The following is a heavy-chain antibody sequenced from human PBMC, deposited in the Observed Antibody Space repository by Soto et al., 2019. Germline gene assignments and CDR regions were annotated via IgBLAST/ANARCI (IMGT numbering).Heavy chain of an antibody. CDR3: ARWGGSYYESWFDP. D-gene: IGHD1-26*01. V-gene: IGHV3-33*01. CDR2: TSSDGSTK. Sequence: QVLLVESGGGVVQPGTSLRLSCAASGFSFRNYGMHWVRQAPGKGLEWVAVTSSDGSTKYYAASVKGRFTISSDNSKNTLYLQMSSLRAEDTALYCCARWGGSYYESWFDPWGQGTLVIVSS. CDR1: GFSFRNYG. J-gene: IGHJ5*02.